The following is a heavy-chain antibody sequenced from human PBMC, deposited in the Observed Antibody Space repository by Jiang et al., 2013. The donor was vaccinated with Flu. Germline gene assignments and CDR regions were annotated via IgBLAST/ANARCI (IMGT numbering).Heavy chain of an antibody. CDR2: IYLRNGGT. D-gene: IGHD2-21*02. J-gene: IGHJ4*02. Sequence: GLVKPWETLSLTCAVSGVSMGKNDWWSWVRQTPGKGLEWIGQIYLRNGGTTYNPPLQSRVTISADRSRNRLPLQLNSVTAADTAVYHCVRNGDFSLKDWGQGVLVTVSS. V-gene: IGHV4-4*02. CDR1: GVSMGKNDW. CDR3: VRNGDFSLKD.